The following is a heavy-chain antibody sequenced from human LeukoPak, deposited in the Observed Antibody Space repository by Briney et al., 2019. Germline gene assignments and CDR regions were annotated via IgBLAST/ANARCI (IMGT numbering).Heavy chain of an antibody. CDR2: VYYSGVT. CDR1: GASVYSGDYY. J-gene: IGHJ4*01. CDR3: ARRGVFGSDNYFEY. Sequence: AETLSLTCSVAGASVYSGDYYWAWIRQPPGQSLDYIGAVYYSGVTFDNPSLSGRITMSVDTSKNQFSLNLASVTATDTAIYYCARRGVFGSDNYFEYWGQGILVIVSP. D-gene: IGHD3-10*01. V-gene: IGHV4-39*01.